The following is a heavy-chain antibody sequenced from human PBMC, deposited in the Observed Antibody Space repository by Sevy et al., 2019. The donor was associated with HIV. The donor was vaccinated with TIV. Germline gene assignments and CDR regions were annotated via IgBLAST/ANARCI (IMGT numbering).Heavy chain of an antibody. Sequence: GGSLRLSCAASGFTFSSHAMHWVRQAPGKGLEWVALISYDGVIKYYAESVKVRFTISSDNSKNTLYLQMNSLRADDTAVYYCAREAGYSTGWSPGNYWGQGTLVTVSS. CDR3: AREAGYSTGWSPGNY. J-gene: IGHJ4*02. D-gene: IGHD6-19*01. CDR1: GFTFSSHA. V-gene: IGHV3-30*14. CDR2: ISYDGVIK.